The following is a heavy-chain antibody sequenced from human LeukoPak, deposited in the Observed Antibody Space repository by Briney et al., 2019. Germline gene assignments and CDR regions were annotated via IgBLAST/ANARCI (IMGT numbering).Heavy chain of an antibody. D-gene: IGHD6-13*01. CDR3: ARDGAGEQQLVQTDY. V-gene: IGHV1-18*04. Sequence: ASVKVSCKASGYTFTGYYMHWVRQAPGQGLEWMGWISAYNGNTNYTQKLQDRVTMTTDTSTSTAYMELRSLRSDDTAVYYCARDGAGEQQLVQTDYWGQGTLVTVSS. J-gene: IGHJ4*02. CDR1: GYTFTGYY. CDR2: ISAYNGNT.